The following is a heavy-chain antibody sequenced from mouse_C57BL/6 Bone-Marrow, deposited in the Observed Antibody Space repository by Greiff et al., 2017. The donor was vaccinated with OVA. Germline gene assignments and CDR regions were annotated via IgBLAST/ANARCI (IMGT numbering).Heavy chain of an antibody. J-gene: IGHJ3*01. CDR2: IYPGSGST. V-gene: IGHV1-55*01. CDR1: GYTFTSYW. Sequence: QVQLQQPGAELVKPGASVKMSCKASGYTFTSYWITWVKQRPGQGLEWIGDIYPGSGSTNYNEKFKSKATFTADTSSNTAYMQLSSLTTEDSAIYYCAREGQEGFAYWGQGTLVTVSA. CDR3: AREGQEGFAY. D-gene: IGHD3-2*02.